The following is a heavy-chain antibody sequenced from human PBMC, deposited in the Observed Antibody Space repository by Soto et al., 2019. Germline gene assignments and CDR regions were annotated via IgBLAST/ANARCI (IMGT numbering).Heavy chain of an antibody. CDR3: ANLRSYATSRGAFDI. V-gene: IGHV3-23*01. CDR1: GFTFNGYA. CDR2: ISGSGDST. D-gene: IGHD2-2*01. J-gene: IGHJ3*02. Sequence: GGSLRLSCAASGFTFNGYAMSGVRQAPGKGLEWVSAISGSGDSTYYADSVKGRFTISRDNSKNTLYLQMNSLRAEDTAVYYCANLRSYATSRGAFDIWGQGTMVTVSS.